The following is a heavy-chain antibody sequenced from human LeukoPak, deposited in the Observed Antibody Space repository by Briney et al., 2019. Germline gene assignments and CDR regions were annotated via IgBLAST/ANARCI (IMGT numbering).Heavy chain of an antibody. Sequence: SETLSLTCTVSGGSISSGDYYWSWIRQPPGKGLEWIGYIYYSGSTYYNPSLKSRVTISVDTSKTQFSLKLSSVTAADTVVYYCARANILTGYYHFDYWGQGTLVTVSS. CDR1: GGSISSGDYY. CDR2: IYYSGST. CDR3: ARANILTGYYHFDY. J-gene: IGHJ4*02. D-gene: IGHD3-9*01. V-gene: IGHV4-30-4*01.